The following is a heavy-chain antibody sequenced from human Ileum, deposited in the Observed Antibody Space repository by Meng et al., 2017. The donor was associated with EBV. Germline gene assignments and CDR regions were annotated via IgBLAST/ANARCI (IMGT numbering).Heavy chain of an antibody. V-gene: IGHV1-18*01. CDR2: ISAYNGNT. CDR3: ARVEVGITSGDY. CDR1: GYTFTKYW. J-gene: IGHJ4*02. D-gene: IGHD1-26*01. Sequence: QCQLVPSGAEVKKTGASVKVSCKASGYTFTKYWITWVRQAPGQGLEWMGWISAYNGNTNYAQTLQGRVTMTTDTSTSTAYMELGSLRSDDTAVYYCARVEVGITSGDYWGQGTLVTVSS.